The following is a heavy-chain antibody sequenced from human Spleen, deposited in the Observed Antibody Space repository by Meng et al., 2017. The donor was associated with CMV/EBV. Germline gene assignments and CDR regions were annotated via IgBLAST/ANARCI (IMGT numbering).Heavy chain of an antibody. D-gene: IGHD3-3*01. V-gene: IGHV4-34*01. Sequence: GDDGNWIRQAQGRGLEWIGEINETGSTKYNPSIKSRVTISGETSKNQFSLNLSSVTAADTAVYYCARLEPYDFWSGYRSSIWGGFDPWGQGTLVTVSS. CDR3: ARLEPYDFWSGYRSSIWGGFDP. CDR2: INETGST. CDR1: GDD. J-gene: IGHJ5*02.